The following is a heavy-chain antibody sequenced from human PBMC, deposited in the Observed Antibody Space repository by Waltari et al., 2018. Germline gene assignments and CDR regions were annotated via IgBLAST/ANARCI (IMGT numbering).Heavy chain of an antibody. J-gene: IGHJ5*02. CDR3: AGEGGGPAGWFDP. CDR1: GGSISSYY. V-gene: IGHV4-59*01. Sequence: QVQLQESGSGLVKPSETLSLTCTVSGGSISSYYWSWISALPGKGLEGIGYIDCSGGTNCNPTLKSRVTISVDTSKDEFSRKLSTVTAADTAVYYCAGEGGGPAGWFDPWGQGTLVTVSS. CDR2: IDCSGGT. D-gene: IGHD3-16*01.